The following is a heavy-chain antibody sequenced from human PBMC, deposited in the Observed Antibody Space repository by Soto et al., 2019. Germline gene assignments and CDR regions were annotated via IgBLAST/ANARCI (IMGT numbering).Heavy chain of an antibody. CDR1: GFTFSSYW. D-gene: IGHD3-22*01. J-gene: IGHJ4*02. V-gene: IGHV3-7*02. CDR3: ARPEYYDSSGYYPAGY. Sequence: GGSLRLSCAASGFTFSSYWMSWVRQAPGKGLEWVANIKQDGSEKYYVGCVKGRFTISRDNAKNSLYLQMNGLRAEDTAVYYCARPEYYDSSGYYPAGYWGQGTLVTVSS. CDR2: IKQDGSEK.